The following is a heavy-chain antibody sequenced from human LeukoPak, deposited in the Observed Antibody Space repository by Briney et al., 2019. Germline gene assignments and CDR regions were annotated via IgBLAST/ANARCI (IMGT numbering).Heavy chain of an antibody. CDR2: INHSGSA. Sequence: SETLSLTCGVYGGSFSGYLWNWIRQPPGKGLEWLGEINHSGSANYNPSLKSRVTISVDTSKNQFSLKLSSVTAADTAVYYCARVQKGRYDFWSGYFRTDDYYYYYYMDVWGKGTTVTVSS. D-gene: IGHD3-3*01. CDR3: ARVQKGRYDFWSGYFRTDDYYYYYYMDV. V-gene: IGHV4-34*09. J-gene: IGHJ6*03. CDR1: GGSFSGYL.